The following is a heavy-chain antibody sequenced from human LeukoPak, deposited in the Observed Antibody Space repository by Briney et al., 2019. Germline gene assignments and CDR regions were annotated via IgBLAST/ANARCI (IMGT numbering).Heavy chain of an antibody. CDR3: ASAYSVGATKWFGAFDI. D-gene: IGHD1-26*01. CDR1: GGSLSSGSYY. J-gene: IGHJ3*02. V-gene: IGHV4-61*02. CDR2: LYTCGST. Sequence: SQTLSLTCTVSGGSLSSGSYYWGWIRQPAGKGLEWIGRLYTCGSTNYNPSLKSRVTISVDTSKNQFSLKLSSVTAADTAVYYCASAYSVGATKWFGAFDIWGQGTMVTVSS.